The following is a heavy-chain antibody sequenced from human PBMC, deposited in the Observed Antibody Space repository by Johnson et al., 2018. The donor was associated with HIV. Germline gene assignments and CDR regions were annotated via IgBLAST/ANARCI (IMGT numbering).Heavy chain of an antibody. D-gene: IGHD3-10*01. CDR1: GFTFSSYP. CDR3: ATELLRTEHDAFDI. J-gene: IGHJ3*02. V-gene: IGHV3-30*04. CDR2: ISYDGSNK. Sequence: QVQLVESGGGVVQPGRSLRLSCAVSGFTFSSYPMHWVRQAPGKGLEWVAVISYDGSNKYYADSVKGRFTISRDNSKNTLYLQMNSLRIDDTGVYYCATELLRTEHDAFDIWGQGTLVSVSS.